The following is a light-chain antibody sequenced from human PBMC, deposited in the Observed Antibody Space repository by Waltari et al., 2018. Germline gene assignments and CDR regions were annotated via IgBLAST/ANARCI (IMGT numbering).Light chain of an antibody. Sequence: EIVMTQSPATLSVSPGERATLSCRASQSVSSNLAWYQQKPGQAPRLLIYATPTRATGVPDRFSGSGSETEFTLTISSLQSEDFAVYYCQQYNNWPPATFGGGTKVEIK. CDR1: QSVSSN. J-gene: IGKJ4*01. CDR2: ATP. CDR3: QQYNNWPPAT. V-gene: IGKV3-15*01.